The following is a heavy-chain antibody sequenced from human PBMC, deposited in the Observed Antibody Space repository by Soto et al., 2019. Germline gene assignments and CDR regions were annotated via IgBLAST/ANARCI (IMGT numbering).Heavy chain of an antibody. Sequence: PSETLSLTCAVSGGSISSGGYSWSWIRQPPGKGLEWIGYIHHSGSTYYNPSLKSRVTISVDRSKNQFSLKLSSVTAADTAVYYCARALGYCTNGVCLNWFDPWGQGTLVTVSS. V-gene: IGHV4-30-2*01. CDR1: GGSISSGGYS. CDR2: IHHSGST. CDR3: ARALGYCTNGVCLNWFDP. D-gene: IGHD2-8*01. J-gene: IGHJ5*02.